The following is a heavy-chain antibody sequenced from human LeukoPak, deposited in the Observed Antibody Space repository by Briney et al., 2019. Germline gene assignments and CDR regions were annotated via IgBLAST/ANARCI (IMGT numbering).Heavy chain of an antibody. CDR3: AKDYSDSRVADVFFEY. Sequence: GGSLRLSCAASGLTFSSSGMHWVRQAPGKGLVWVSGITSGFTPHYADSVKGRFTISRDNSKNTFHLQLNSLRAEDTAVYYCAKDYSDSRVADVFFEYWGQGTLVTVSS. J-gene: IGHJ4*02. D-gene: IGHD2-15*01. V-gene: IGHV3-23*01. CDR2: ITSGFTP. CDR1: GLTFSSSG.